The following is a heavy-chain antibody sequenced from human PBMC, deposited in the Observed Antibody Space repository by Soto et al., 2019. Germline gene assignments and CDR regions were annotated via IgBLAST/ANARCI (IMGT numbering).Heavy chain of an antibody. CDR3: ARDLAAAGLGVDV. J-gene: IGHJ6*02. D-gene: IGHD6-13*01. Sequence: SVKVSCKASGGTFSSYTISWVRQAPGQGLEWMGRIIPILGIANYAQKFQGRVTITADKSTSTAYMELSSLRSEDTAVYYCARDLAAAGLGVDVWGQGTTVTVSS. CDR1: GGTFSSYT. V-gene: IGHV1-69*04. CDR2: IIPILGIA.